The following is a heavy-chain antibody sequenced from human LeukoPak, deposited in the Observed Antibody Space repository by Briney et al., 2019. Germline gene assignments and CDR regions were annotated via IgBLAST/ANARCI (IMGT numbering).Heavy chain of an antibody. V-gene: IGHV3-33*01. CDR2: IWYDASNK. Sequence: GGSLRLSCAASGFTFSSFGMHWVRQAPGKGMEWLAVIWYDASNKYYADSVKGRFTISRDNSKNTLYLQMNSLRDDDTAVYYCVRGVGVSRFNYFDPWGQGTPVTVSS. CDR1: GFTFSSFG. J-gene: IGHJ5*02. CDR3: VRGVGVSRFNYFDP. D-gene: IGHD5-24*01.